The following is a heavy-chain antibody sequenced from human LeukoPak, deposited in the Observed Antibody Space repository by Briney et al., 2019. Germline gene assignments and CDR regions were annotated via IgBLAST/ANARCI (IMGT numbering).Heavy chain of an antibody. J-gene: IGHJ4*02. Sequence: GGSLRLSCAASEFTFSSYGMHWVRQAPGKGLEWVAVISYDGSNKYYADSVKGRFTISRDNSKNTLYLQMNSLRAEDTAVYYCASTVTTEIGFDYWGQGTLSPSPQ. CDR2: ISYDGSNK. V-gene: IGHV3-30*03. D-gene: IGHD4-17*01. CDR1: EFTFSSYG. CDR3: ASTVTTEIGFDY.